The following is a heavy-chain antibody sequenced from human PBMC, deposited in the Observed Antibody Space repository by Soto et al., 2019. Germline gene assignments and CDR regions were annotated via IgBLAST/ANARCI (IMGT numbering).Heavy chain of an antibody. V-gene: IGHV3-11*05. CDR1: GFTFSDYY. Sequence: QVQLVESGGGLVKPGGSLRLSCAASGFTFSDYYMSGIRQAPGKGLEWVSYISSSSSYTNYADSVKGRFTISRDNAKNSLYLQMNSLRAEDTAVYYCARDRDGYNVDYWGQGTLVTVSS. CDR2: ISSSSSYT. D-gene: IGHD5-12*01. J-gene: IGHJ4*02. CDR3: ARDRDGYNVDY.